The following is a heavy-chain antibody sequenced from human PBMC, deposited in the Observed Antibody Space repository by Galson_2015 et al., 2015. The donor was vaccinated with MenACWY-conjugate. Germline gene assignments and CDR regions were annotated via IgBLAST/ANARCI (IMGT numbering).Heavy chain of an antibody. Sequence: SLRLSCAASGFNFTDAWMTWVRQAPGKGLEWVGRLKSKSDGGTADFAAPVKGRFSISRDDSKKTLYLQMNSLKTVDTAVYYCTTDMLGAYHLPPRVKYHFYGLGFWGQGTTVTVSS. D-gene: IGHD3-16*01. J-gene: IGHJ6*02. CDR2: LKSKSDGGTA. CDR3: TTDMLGAYHLPPRVKYHFYGLGF. V-gene: IGHV3-15*01. CDR1: GFNFTDAW.